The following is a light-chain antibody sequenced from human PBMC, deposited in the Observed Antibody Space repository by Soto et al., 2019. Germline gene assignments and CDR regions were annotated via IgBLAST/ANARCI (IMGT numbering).Light chain of an antibody. Sequence: DVVMTQSPLSLPVTPGQPASISCRSNQILVHSDGIAYFSWFQQRPGRSPRRLIYKVSNRDSGVPARFSGSGSGTDFALKISRVEAEDVGVYYCMQALQTRTFGQGTKVDIK. V-gene: IGKV2-30*02. CDR3: MQALQTRT. CDR2: KVS. CDR1: QILVHSDGIAY. J-gene: IGKJ1*01.